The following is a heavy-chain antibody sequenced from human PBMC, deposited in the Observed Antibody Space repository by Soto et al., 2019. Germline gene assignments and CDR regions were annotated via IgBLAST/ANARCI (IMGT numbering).Heavy chain of an antibody. CDR2: ISYDGSNK. D-gene: IGHD6-6*01. Sequence: QVQLVESGGGVVQPGRSLRLSCAASGFTFSSYAMHWVRQAPGKGLEWVAVISYDGSNKYYADSVKGRFTISRDNSKNTLYLQMNSLRAEDTAVYYCARSSSSAIHDNWGQGTLVTVSS. CDR3: ARSSSSAIHDN. V-gene: IGHV3-30-3*01. CDR1: GFTFSSYA. J-gene: IGHJ4*02.